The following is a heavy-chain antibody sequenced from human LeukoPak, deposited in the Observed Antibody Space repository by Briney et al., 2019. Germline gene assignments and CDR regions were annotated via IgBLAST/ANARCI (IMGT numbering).Heavy chain of an antibody. CDR2: IYYSGST. J-gene: IGHJ3*02. V-gene: IGHV4-30-4*08. CDR1: GGSISSGDYY. Sequence: SETLSLTCTVSGGSISSGDYYWSWIRQPPGKGLEWIGYIYYSGSTYYSPSLKSRVTISVDTARNQFSLKLSSVTAADTAMYYCARDLAPSGADAFDIWGQGTMVTVSS. D-gene: IGHD1-14*01. CDR3: ARDLAPSGADAFDI.